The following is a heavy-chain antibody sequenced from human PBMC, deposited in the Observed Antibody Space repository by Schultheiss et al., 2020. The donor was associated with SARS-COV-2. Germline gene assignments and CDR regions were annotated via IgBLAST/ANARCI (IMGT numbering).Heavy chain of an antibody. CDR2: INHSGST. V-gene: IGHV4-34*01. D-gene: IGHD4-17*01. CDR1: GGSFSGYY. CDR3: ARRTTVTHGFDY. Sequence: SQTLSLTCAVYGGSFSGYYWSWIRQPPGKGLEWIGEINHSGSTNYNPSLKSRVTISVDTSKNQFSLKLSSVTAADTAVYYCARRTTVTHGFDYWGQGTLVTVSS. J-gene: IGHJ4*02.